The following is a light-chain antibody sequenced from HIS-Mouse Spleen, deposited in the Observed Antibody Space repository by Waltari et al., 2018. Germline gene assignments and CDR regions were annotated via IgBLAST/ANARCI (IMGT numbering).Light chain of an antibody. CDR1: SSDVGSSNL. CDR2: EGS. V-gene: IGLV2-23*01. Sequence: QSALTQPASVSGSPGQSITISCPGTSSDVGSSNLVSWYQQHPGKAPKLMIYEGSKRPSVVSNRFSGSKSGNTASLTISGLQAEDEADYYCCSYAGSSRVFGGGTKLTVL. J-gene: IGLJ3*02. CDR3: CSYAGSSRV.